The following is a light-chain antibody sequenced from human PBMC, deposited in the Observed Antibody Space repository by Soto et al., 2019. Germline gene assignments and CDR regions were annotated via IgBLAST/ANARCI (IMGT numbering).Light chain of an antibody. V-gene: IGKV1-9*01. CDR1: QGIDSN. Sequence: DIQLTQSPSFLSASVGDRVIITCRASQGIDSNLAWYQQKPGQAPKLLIYAAFSLQSEVPSRFSGSGSGTEFPLPITRLQPEGFATYFCQQFNTYPRTFGQGTKLDIK. J-gene: IGKJ2*01. CDR2: AAF. CDR3: QQFNTYPRT.